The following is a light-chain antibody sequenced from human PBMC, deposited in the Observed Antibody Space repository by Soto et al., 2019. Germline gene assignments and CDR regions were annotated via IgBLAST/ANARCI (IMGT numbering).Light chain of an antibody. CDR2: AAS. CDR3: QHYDNLLT. CDR1: QGISLF. Sequence: DIQLTQSPAVLSASVGDTVSIIFRASQGISLFLAWYQQRPGKAPDLLIYAASNLETGVPSRFSGSGSGTDFTFTISSLQPEDIATYYCQHYDNLLTFAGGTKVDIK. V-gene: IGKV1-33*01. J-gene: IGKJ4*01.